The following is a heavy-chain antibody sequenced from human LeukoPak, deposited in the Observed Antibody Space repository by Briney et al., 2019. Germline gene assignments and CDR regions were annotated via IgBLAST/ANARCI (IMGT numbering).Heavy chain of an antibody. CDR1: GFIFSSYA. Sequence: GGSLRLSCAASGFIFSSYAVLWVRQAPGKGLEWVAAISYDGSNKYYADSVKGRFTISRDNSKNTLYLQMNSLRAEDTAVYYCARDRRAGDLRYWGQGTLVTVSS. CDR2: ISYDGSNK. J-gene: IGHJ4*02. CDR3: ARDRRAGDLRY. V-gene: IGHV3-30-3*01. D-gene: IGHD3-16*01.